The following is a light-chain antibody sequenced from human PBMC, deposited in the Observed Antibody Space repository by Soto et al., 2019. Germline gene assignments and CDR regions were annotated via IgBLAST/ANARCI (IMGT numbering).Light chain of an antibody. CDR3: QQHSNRPSIT. V-gene: IGKV3-11*01. J-gene: IGKJ5*01. CDR2: DAS. Sequence: DIVVSHAPLTVSESPGESPPISCXXSQSISSNFAWYQQNTGHATKLLIYDASTRATGIPARFSGSGSGTDFTLTINSLEPEDFAAYYCQQHSNRPSITFGQGTRLEIK. CDR1: QSISSN.